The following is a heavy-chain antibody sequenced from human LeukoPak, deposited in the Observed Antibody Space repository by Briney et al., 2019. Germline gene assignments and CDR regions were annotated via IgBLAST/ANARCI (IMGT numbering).Heavy chain of an antibody. D-gene: IGHD5-18*01. CDR2: IKGDGSAK. Sequence: PGGSLRLSCAASGFMFSSNWMTWIRQAPGKGLEWVAFIKGDGSAKKYVDSVKSRFTISRDNAKNSLFLQMNSLRAEDTAVYYCARDRGWIQHDIWGQGTMVTVSS. CDR3: ARDRGWIQHDI. CDR1: GFMFSSNW. V-gene: IGHV3-7*01. J-gene: IGHJ3*02.